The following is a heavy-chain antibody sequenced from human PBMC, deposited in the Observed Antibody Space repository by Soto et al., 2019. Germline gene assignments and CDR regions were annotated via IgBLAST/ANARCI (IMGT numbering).Heavy chain of an antibody. CDR2: ISTGSSYT. J-gene: IGHJ4*02. D-gene: IGHD5-12*01. CDR1: GFAFNSYY. Sequence: QVKLVESGGGLVRPGGSLRLSCAASGFAFNSYYMSWVRQTPRKGLEWVSYISTGSSYTRYTDSVKGRFIISRDDAKSSVYLQMHSLRAEDTGLYYCASAPDTGFEYFLDNWGPGIQVTVSS. V-gene: IGHV3-11*05. CDR3: ASAPDTGFEYFLDN.